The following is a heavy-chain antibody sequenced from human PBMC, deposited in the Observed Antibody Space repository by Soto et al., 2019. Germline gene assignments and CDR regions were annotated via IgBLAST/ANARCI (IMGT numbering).Heavy chain of an antibody. CDR2: ISGSGGST. J-gene: IGHJ4*02. V-gene: IGHV3-23*01. Sequence: EVQLLESGGGLVQPGGSLRLSCAASGFTFSSYAMSWVRQAPGKGLEWVSAISGSGGSTYYADSVKGRFTISRDNSKNTLYLQMNSLRAEDTAVYYCASAVVVVPQGRAPRTYYFDSWGQGTLVTVSS. CDR1: GFTFSSYA. CDR3: ASAVVVVPQGRAPRTYYFDS. D-gene: IGHD3-22*01.